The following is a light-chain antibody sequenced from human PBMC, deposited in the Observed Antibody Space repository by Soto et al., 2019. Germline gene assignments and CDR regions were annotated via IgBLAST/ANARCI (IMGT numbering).Light chain of an antibody. Sequence: DIQMTQSPPAMSASVGDRVTITSWASQGISNYLAWFQQKPGRVPKRMIYSASSLKSGGPSRLSGSGAGTEFTLTISSLHPVDFATYYCLQHKSYPWTFGQGTQVEIK. CDR2: SAS. J-gene: IGKJ1*01. CDR1: QGISNY. V-gene: IGKV1-17*03. CDR3: LQHKSYPWT.